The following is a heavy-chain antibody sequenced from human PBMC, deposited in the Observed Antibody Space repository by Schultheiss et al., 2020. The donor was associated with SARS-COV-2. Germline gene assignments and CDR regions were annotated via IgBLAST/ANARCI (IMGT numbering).Heavy chain of an antibody. CDR1: GFTFSSYG. J-gene: IGHJ4*02. Sequence: GGSLRLSCAASGFTFSSYGMHWVRQAPGKGLEWVAVISYDGSNKYYADSVKGRFTISRDNSKNTLYLQMNSLRAEDTAVYYCAKDYYDFWSGYYTASFFDYWGQGTLVTVSS. D-gene: IGHD3-3*01. CDR2: ISYDGSNK. V-gene: IGHV3-30*18. CDR3: AKDYYDFWSGYYTASFFDY.